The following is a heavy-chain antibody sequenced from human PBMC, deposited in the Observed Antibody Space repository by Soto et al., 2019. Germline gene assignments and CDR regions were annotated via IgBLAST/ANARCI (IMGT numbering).Heavy chain of an antibody. Sequence: PSETLSLTCTVSGGSISSGDYYWSWIRQPPGKGLEWIGYIYYSGSTYYNPSLKSRVTISVDTSKNQFSLKLSSVTAADTAVYYCARLLAYCGGDCPDYLDYWGQGTLVTVSS. V-gene: IGHV4-30-4*01. CDR1: GGSISSGDYY. CDR3: ARLLAYCGGDCPDYLDY. D-gene: IGHD2-21*02. CDR2: IYYSGST. J-gene: IGHJ4*02.